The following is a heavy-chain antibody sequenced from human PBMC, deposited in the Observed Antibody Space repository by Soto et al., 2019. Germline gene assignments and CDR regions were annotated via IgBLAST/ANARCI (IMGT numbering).Heavy chain of an antibody. J-gene: IGHJ4*02. CDR1: GGSISGGDYS. CDR2: IWSAERI. Sequence: SETLSLTCSVSGGSISGGDYSWSWIRQTPSKGLELIGYIWSAERIFSSPSLKSRVIISADRSKNQISLRLTSVTPADTAVYYCARGDSQVSSVFDYWGQGMLVTVSS. D-gene: IGHD3-16*01. CDR3: ARGDSQVSSVFDY. V-gene: IGHV4-30-2*01.